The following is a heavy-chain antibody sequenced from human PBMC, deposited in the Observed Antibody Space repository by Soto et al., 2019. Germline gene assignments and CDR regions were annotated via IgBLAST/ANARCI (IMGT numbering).Heavy chain of an antibody. CDR3: ARSRGGYFDY. J-gene: IGHJ4*02. CDR2: IYHSGST. V-gene: IGHV4-30-2*01. CDR1: GGSISSGGYS. D-gene: IGHD3-16*01. Sequence: SETLSLTCAVSGGSISSGGYSWSWIRQPPGKGLEWIGYIYHSGSTYYNPSLKSRVTISVDRSKNQFSLRLSSVTAADTAVYYCARSRGGYFDYWGQGTLVTVSS.